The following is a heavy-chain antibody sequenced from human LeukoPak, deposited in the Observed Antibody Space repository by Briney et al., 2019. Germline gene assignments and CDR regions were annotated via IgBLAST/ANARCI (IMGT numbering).Heavy chain of an antibody. J-gene: IGHJ6*04. Sequence: SETLSLTCTVSGDSISSDYWSWIRQPPGKGLEWIGYVYYSGSTNYNPSLKSRVTISVDTSKNQFSLKLSSVTAADTAVYYCARGMPYYYGSRFRSAGWYYGMDVWGKGTTVTVSS. V-gene: IGHV4-59*12. D-gene: IGHD3-10*01. CDR1: GDSISSDY. CDR2: VYYSGST. CDR3: ARGMPYYYGSRFRSAGWYYGMDV.